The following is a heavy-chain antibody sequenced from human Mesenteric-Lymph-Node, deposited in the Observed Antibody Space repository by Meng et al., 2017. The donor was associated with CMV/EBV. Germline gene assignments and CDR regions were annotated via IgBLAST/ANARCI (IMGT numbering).Heavy chain of an antibody. D-gene: IGHD5-18*01. J-gene: IGHJ4*02. Sequence: GESLKISCAASGFTFSNYAMSWVRQAPGKGLEWVSVIGGSGGNTYYADSVKGRFTISRDNAKSTLYLQMNSLRDEDTAMYYCVRGGYRYGYEFDCWGQGTLVTVSS. CDR2: IGGSGGNT. CDR3: VRGGYRYGYEFDC. V-gene: IGHV3-23*01. CDR1: GFTFSNYA.